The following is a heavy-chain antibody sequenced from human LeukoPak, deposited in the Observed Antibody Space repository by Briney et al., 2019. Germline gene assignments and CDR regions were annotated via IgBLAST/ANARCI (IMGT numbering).Heavy chain of an antibody. Sequence: ASVMVSCKASGYTFTGYYMHWVRQAPGQGLEWMRWINPNRGGTNYAQKFQGRVTMTRDTSISTVYMELTRLRSDDTAVYYCARTTQGGVGYWGQGTLVTVSS. CDR2: INPNRGGT. CDR1: GYTFTGYY. V-gene: IGHV1-2*02. J-gene: IGHJ4*02. CDR3: ARTTQGGVGY. D-gene: IGHD3-16*01.